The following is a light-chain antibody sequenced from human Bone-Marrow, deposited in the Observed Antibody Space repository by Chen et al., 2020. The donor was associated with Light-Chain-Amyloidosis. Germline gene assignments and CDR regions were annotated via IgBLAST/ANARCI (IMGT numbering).Light chain of an antibody. CDR1: PSISTY. J-gene: IGKJ4*01. V-gene: IGKV1-39*01. CDR2: AAS. Sequence: DIQMTQSPSSLSASIGDRVTLTCRASPSISTYLNWYQQKPGKAPKLLIYAASSLQSGVPSRFSGSGSGTEFTLPISSLQPEDFATYYCQQSYITPQVTFGGGTKVEIK. CDR3: QQSYITPQVT.